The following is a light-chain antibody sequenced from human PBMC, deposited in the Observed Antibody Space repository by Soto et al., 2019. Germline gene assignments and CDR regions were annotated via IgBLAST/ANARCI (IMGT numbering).Light chain of an antibody. V-gene: IGKV1-5*03. CDR1: QSISSW. J-gene: IGKJ1*01. CDR3: QQYNGNWT. Sequence: DIQMTQSPSTLSASVGDRVTITCRASQSISSWLAWYQQKPGKAPKLLIYKASTLQSGVPSRFSGSGSGTEFTLAISSLQPDDSVTYYCQQYNGNWTFGQGTKVEIK. CDR2: KAS.